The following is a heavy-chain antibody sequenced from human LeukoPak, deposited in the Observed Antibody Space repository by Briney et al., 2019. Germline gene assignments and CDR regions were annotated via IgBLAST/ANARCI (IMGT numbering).Heavy chain of an antibody. CDR1: GYTFTSYA. Sequence: GASVKVSFKASGYTFTSYAMHWVRQAPGQRLEWMGWINAGNGNTKYSQKFQGRVTITRDTSASTAYMELSSLRSEDTAVYYCARDRLVRATKYYYGMDVWGQGTTVTVSS. J-gene: IGHJ6*02. V-gene: IGHV1-3*01. CDR3: ARDRLVRATKYYYGMDV. CDR2: INAGNGNT. D-gene: IGHD1-26*01.